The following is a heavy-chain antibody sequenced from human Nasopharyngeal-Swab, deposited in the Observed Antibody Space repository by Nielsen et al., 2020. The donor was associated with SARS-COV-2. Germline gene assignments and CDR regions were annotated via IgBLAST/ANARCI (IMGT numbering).Heavy chain of an antibody. D-gene: IGHD3-22*01. J-gene: IGHJ4*02. Sequence: SETLSLPCTVSGFSIITYYWSWFRQLPGKGLEWIRSIHSIGITNYNPSLKSRVTISVDTSKNQFSLKLSSVTAADTAVYYCARDHSYYDSNGYYFDYWGLGTLVTVSS. CDR1: GFSIITYY. CDR2: IHSIGIT. V-gene: IGHV4-59*01. CDR3: ARDHSYYDSNGYYFDY.